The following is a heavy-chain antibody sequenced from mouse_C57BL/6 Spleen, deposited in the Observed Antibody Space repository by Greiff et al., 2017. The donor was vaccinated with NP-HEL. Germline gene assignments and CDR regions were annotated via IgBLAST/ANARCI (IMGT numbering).Heavy chain of an antibody. J-gene: IGHJ3*01. CDR2: ISSGSSTI. D-gene: IGHD3-3*01. CDR3: ARPGLGEAWFAY. CDR1: GFTFSDYG. Sequence: DVMLVESGGGLVKPGGSLKLSCAASGFTFSDYGMHWVRQAPEKGLEWVAYISSGSSTIYYADTVKGRFTISRDNAKNTLFLQMTSLRSEDTAMYYCARPGLGEAWFAYWGQGTLVTVSA. V-gene: IGHV5-17*01.